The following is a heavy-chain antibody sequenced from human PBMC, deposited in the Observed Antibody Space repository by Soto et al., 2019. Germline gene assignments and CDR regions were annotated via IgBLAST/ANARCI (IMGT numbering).Heavy chain of an antibody. CDR2: IYYSGST. D-gene: IGHD4-17*01. CDR3: AREVRGPYGDFDY. CDR1: GGSISSGGYY. V-gene: IGHV4-31*03. J-gene: IGHJ4*02. Sequence: SETLSLTCTVSGGSISSGGYYWSWIRQHPGKGLEWIGYIYYSGSTYYNPSLKSRVTISVDTSKNQFSLKLSSVTAADTAVYYCAREVRGPYGDFDYWGQGTLVTVSS.